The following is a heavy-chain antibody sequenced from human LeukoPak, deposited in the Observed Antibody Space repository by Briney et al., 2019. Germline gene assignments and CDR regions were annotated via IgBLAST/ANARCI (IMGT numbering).Heavy chain of an antibody. CDR2: IYYGGST. CDR3: ARVYDNGVDY. Sequence: ASETLSLTCTVSGGSVSSGSYYWSWIRQPPGKGLEWIGYIYYGGSTNYNPSLKSRVTISVDTSKNQFSLKLSSVTAADTAVYYCARVYDNGVDYWGQGTLVTVSS. J-gene: IGHJ4*02. CDR1: GGSVSSGSYY. D-gene: IGHD3-16*01. V-gene: IGHV4-61*01.